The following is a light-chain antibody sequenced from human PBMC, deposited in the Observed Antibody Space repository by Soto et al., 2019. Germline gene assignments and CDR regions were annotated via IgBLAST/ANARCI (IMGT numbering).Light chain of an antibody. CDR3: AAWDDSLNGLL. V-gene: IGLV2-23*01. Sequence: QSVLTQPASVSESPGQSISISCTGTNNDVGNYNLVSWYQQHPGRAPKLIIFDGSQRPSGISGRFSGSKSGNTASLTISGLQADDEADYYCAAWDDSLNGLLFGGGTKLTVL. J-gene: IGLJ3*02. CDR1: NNDVGNYNL. CDR2: DGS.